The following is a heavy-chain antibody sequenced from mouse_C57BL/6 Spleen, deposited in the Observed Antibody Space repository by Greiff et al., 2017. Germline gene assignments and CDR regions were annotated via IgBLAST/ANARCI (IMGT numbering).Heavy chain of an antibody. Sequence: DVQLQESGPGLVKPSQSLSLTCSVTGYSITSGYYWNWIRQFPGNKLEWMGYISYDGSNNYNPSLKNRISITRDTSKNQFFLKLNSVTTEDTATYYCARAYDEYFDYWGQGTTLTVSS. D-gene: IGHD2-14*01. V-gene: IGHV3-6*01. CDR1: GYSITSGYY. J-gene: IGHJ2*01. CDR2: ISYDGSN. CDR3: ARAYDEYFDY.